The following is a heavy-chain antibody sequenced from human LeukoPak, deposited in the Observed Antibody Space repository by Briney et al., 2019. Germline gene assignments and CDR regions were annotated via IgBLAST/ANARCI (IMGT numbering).Heavy chain of an antibody. Sequence: SQTLSLTCVISGDSLSTNSAAWNWIRQSPSRGLEWLGRTYYTSKWYNDYALTMKGRITINPDTSNNQFSLQLTSVTAEDTALHYCARGTRDGYYPTFDYWGQGTLVTVSS. CDR3: ARGTRDGYYPTFDY. D-gene: IGHD5-24*01. J-gene: IGHJ4*02. V-gene: IGHV6-1*01. CDR1: GDSLSTNSAA. CDR2: TYYTSKWYN.